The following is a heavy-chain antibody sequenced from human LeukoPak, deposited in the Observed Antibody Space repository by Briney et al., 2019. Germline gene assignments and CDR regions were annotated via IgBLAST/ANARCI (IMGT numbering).Heavy chain of an antibody. CDR2: IYYSGST. CDR1: GGSISSGGYY. V-gene: IGHV4-31*03. Sequence: SSETLSLTCTVSGGSISSGGYYWSWIRQHPGKGLEWIGYIYYSGSTYYNPSLKSRVTISVDTSKNQFSLKLSSVTAADTAVYYCARTDFGRSFDYWGQGTLVTVSS. CDR3: ARTDFGRSFDY. D-gene: IGHD3-3*01. J-gene: IGHJ4*02.